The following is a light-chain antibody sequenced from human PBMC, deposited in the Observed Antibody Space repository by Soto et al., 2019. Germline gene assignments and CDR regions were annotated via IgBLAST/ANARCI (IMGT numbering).Light chain of an antibody. Sequence: ESVLTQSPGTLSLSPGERATLSCRASQSVSSTYLGWYQQKPGQAPRLLIYGASSRATGIPDRFSGSGSGTDFTLTIRRLEPEDFAVYYCQQYGASPYTFGQGTKLETK. V-gene: IGKV3-20*01. CDR2: GAS. CDR1: QSVSSTY. J-gene: IGKJ2*01. CDR3: QQYGASPYT.